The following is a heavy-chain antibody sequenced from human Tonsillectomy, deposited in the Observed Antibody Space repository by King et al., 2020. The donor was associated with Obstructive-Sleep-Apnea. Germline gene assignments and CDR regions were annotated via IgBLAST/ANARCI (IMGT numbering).Heavy chain of an antibody. CDR3: ARVNYGDYY. J-gene: IGHJ4*02. D-gene: IGHD4-17*01. CDR2: IYHGGST. Sequence: QLQESGPGLVKPSETLSLTCTVSGYSISSGYYWGWIRQPPGKGLEWIGNIYHGGSTHYNPSLKSRVTISVDTSKNQFSLKLSSVTAADTAVYYCARVNYGDYYWGQGTLVTVSS. V-gene: IGHV4-38-2*02. CDR1: GYSISSGYY.